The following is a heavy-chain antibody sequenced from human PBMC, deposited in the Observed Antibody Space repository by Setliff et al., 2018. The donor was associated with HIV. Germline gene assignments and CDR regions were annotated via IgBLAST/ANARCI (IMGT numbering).Heavy chain of an antibody. J-gene: IGHJ4*02. Sequence: PSETLSLTCAVYGGSFNDYYWTWIRQPPGKGLEWIGEIDHSGNIKYHASLKSRVTISKDTSKNQFSLKLSSVTAADTAVYYCARGFDYAQRPPLYYFDYWGQGTLVTVSS. V-gene: IGHV4-34*01. D-gene: IGHD2-2*01. CDR2: IDHSGNI. CDR1: GGSFNDYY. CDR3: ARGFDYAQRPPLYYFDY.